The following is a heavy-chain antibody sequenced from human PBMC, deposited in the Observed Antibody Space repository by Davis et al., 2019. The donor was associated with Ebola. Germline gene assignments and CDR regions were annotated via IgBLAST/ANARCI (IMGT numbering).Heavy chain of an antibody. CDR2: ISTYSGNT. CDR1: GYTFTGYG. Sequence: ASVKVSCKTSGYTFTGYGITWVRQVPGQGLEWMGWISTYSGNTNLSRKFQGRVTMTTDTSTSMAYMDLRSLQHADTALYFCARDLKSGYVSPPVPDGNWGQGTLVTVSA. CDR3: ARDLKSGYVSPPVPDGN. D-gene: IGHD5-12*01. J-gene: IGHJ4*02. V-gene: IGHV1-18*01.